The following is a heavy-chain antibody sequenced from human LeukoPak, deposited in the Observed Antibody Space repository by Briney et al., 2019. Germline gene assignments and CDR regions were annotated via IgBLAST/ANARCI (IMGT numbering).Heavy chain of an antibody. CDR3: VRGIGNYYDSGASDC. Sequence: GGSLRLSCAASGITLSGYDMHWVRQSTGKGLEWVSGIGSAGDTYYAGSVKDRFTISREDAKKSLYLQMNSLRAGDTAVYYCVRGIGNYYDSGASDCWGQGTRVTVAP. V-gene: IGHV3-13*04. D-gene: IGHD3-10*01. J-gene: IGHJ4*02. CDR2: IGSAGDT. CDR1: GITLSGYD.